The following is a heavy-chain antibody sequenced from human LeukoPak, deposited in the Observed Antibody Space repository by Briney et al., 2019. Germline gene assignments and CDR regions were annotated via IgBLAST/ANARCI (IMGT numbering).Heavy chain of an antibody. J-gene: IGHJ3*01. CDR1: GFTLSTYA. Sequence: PGGSLRLSCAASGFTLSTYAMSWVRQTPGKGLEWVANIRPDGSETYYVASVDGRFTISRDNAEKSLFVQMNSLTVEDTAVYYCARLGSLRRDAFALWGRGTMVTVAS. CDR3: ARLGSLRRDAFAL. V-gene: IGHV3-7*01. CDR2: IRPDGSET. D-gene: IGHD1-26*01.